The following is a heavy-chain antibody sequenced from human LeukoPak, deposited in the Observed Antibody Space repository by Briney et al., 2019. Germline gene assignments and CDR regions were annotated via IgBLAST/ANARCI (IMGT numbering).Heavy chain of an antibody. J-gene: IGHJ3*02. CDR3: ARSDGYGLVGI. CDR1: GVSISSGSNY. CDR2: IYSSGST. Sequence: SETLSLTCSVSGVSISSGSNYWGWIRQPPGKTLEWIGSIYSSGSTYYNPSLKSRVIILIDTTKNHFSLNLSSVTAADTAVYYCARSDGYGLVGIWGQGTMVTVSS. D-gene: IGHD3-10*01. V-gene: IGHV4-39*07.